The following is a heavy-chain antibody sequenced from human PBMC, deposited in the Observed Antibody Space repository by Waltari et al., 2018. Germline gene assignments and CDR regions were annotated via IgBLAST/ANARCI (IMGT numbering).Heavy chain of an antibody. CDR2: INHSGST. CDR3: ARESLGYCSSTSCYGRYYYYMDV. V-gene: IGHV4-34*01. Sequence: QVQLQQWGAGLLKPSETLSLTCAVYGGSFSGYYWSWIRQPPGKGLEWIGEINHSGSTNDNPSLKSRVAISVDTAKNQFSLKLSSVTAADTAVYYCARESLGYCSSTSCYGRYYYYMDVWGKGTTVTVSS. J-gene: IGHJ6*03. CDR1: GGSFSGYY. D-gene: IGHD2-2*01.